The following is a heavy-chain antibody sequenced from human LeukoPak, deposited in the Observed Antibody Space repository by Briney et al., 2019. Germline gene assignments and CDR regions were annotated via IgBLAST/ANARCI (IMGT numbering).Heavy chain of an antibody. Sequence: PGGSLRLSCAASGFTVSGNYMTWVRQAPGKGLDWVSVIYKNNNTYHADSVRGRFTISRDNSRNTVYLQMNSLRAEDTAVYYCARGWSGYDYWGQGTLVTVPS. CDR2: IYKNNNT. V-gene: IGHV3-53*01. D-gene: IGHD3-10*01. CDR1: GFTVSGNY. J-gene: IGHJ4*02. CDR3: ARGWSGYDY.